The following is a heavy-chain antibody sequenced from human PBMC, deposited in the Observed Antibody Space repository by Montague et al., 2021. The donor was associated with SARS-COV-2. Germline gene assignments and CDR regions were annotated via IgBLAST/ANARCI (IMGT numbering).Heavy chain of an antibody. Sequence: SRRLSLSASGFTFSSYALHWVRQAPGKGLEWVADISHEGSYKYYADSVKGRFTISRDNSKNTLYLDMNSLRAEDTALYYCARDLESTGYFDPYYYHGMDVWGQGTTVTVSS. V-gene: IGHV3-30*04. D-gene: IGHD3-9*01. CDR1: GFTFSSYA. CDR2: ISHEGSYK. J-gene: IGHJ6*02. CDR3: ARDLESTGYFDPYYYHGMDV.